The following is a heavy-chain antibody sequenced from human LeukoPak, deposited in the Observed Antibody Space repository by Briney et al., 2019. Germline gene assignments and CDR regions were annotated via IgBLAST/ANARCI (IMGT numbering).Heavy chain of an antibody. CDR2: IYHSGST. V-gene: IGHV4-59*01. CDR1: GGSINSDY. CDR3: ARVGGMTTINNAAFDI. D-gene: IGHD5-24*01. Sequence: SETLSLTCTVSGGSINSDYWNWIRQPPGKGLEWIGYIYHSGSTNYNPSLKSRVTISIDKSKKQFSLKLISVTAADTAIYYCARVGGMTTINNAAFDIWGQGTMVTVSS. J-gene: IGHJ3*02.